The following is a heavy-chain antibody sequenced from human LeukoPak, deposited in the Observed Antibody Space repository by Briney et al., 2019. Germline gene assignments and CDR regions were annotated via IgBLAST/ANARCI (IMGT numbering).Heavy chain of an antibody. CDR3: AREGVAGTGLDF. D-gene: IGHD6-13*01. CDR2: MNPNSGNT. Sequence: ASVKVSCKASGYTFTSYDINWVRQATGQGLEWMGWMNPNSGNTGYAQKFQGRVTMTRNTSISTAYMELSSLRSEDTAVYYCAREGVAGTGLDFWGQGTLVTVSS. V-gene: IGHV1-8*01. J-gene: IGHJ4*02. CDR1: GYTFTSYD.